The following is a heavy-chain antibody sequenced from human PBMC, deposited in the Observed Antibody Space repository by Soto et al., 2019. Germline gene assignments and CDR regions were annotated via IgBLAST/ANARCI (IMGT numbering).Heavy chain of an antibody. J-gene: IGHJ4*02. CDR3: ARGPGSTIEVYYFDY. CDR1: GGTFSSYA. Sequence: GASVKVSCKASGGTFSSYAISWVRQAPGQGLEWMGGIIPIFGTANYAQKFQGRVTITADESTSTAYMELSSLRSEDTAVYYCARGPGSTIEVYYFDYWGQGTLVTVSS. CDR2: IIPIFGTA. D-gene: IGHD3-22*01. V-gene: IGHV1-69*13.